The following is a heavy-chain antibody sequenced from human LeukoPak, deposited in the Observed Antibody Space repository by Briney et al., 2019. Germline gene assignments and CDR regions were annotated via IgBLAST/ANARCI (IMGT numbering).Heavy chain of an antibody. J-gene: IGHJ3*02. CDR3: ARAGDAFDI. Sequence: GGSLRLSCAASGFTFSSFGMHWVRQAPGKGLEWVAVIWYDGSDKYYTDSVKGRFTISRDNSKNTLYLQMDSLRAEDTATYYCARAGDAFDIWGQGTMVTVSS. CDR2: IWYDGSDK. V-gene: IGHV3-33*01. CDR1: GFTFSSFG.